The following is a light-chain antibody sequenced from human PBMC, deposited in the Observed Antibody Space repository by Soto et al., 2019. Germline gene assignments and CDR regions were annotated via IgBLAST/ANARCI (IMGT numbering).Light chain of an antibody. Sequence: QSALTQPASVSGSPGQSITISCTGTSSDIGGYNYLSWYQQLPGKVPKLIIYDVSNRPSGVSDRFSGSKSGNAASLTISGLQAEDEAPYYCSSYTSTSTLYVFGTGTKLTVL. CDR1: SSDIGGYNY. CDR3: SSYTSTSTLYV. J-gene: IGLJ1*01. CDR2: DVS. V-gene: IGLV2-14*03.